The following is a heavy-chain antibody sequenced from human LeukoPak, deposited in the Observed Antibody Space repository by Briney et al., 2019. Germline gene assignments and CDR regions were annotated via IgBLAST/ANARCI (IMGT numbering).Heavy chain of an antibody. J-gene: IGHJ3*02. V-gene: IGHV4-30-2*01. CDR3: ARDRGYSYGFGDAFDI. D-gene: IGHD5-18*01. CDR1: GGSISSGGYS. CDR2: IYHSGST. Sequence: SQTLSLTYAVSGGSISSGGYSWSWIRQPPGKGLEWIGYIYHSGSTYYNPSLKSRVTISVDRSKNQFSLKLSSVTAADTAVYYCARDRGYSYGFGDAFDIWGQGTMVTVSS.